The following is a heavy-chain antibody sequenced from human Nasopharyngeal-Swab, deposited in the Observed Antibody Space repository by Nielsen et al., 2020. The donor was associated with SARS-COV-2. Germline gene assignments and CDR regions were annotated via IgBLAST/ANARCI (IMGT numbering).Heavy chain of an antibody. V-gene: IGHV7-4-1*02. D-gene: IGHD3-3*01. CDR2: INTNTGNP. CDR1: GYTFTSYA. J-gene: IGHJ6*01. Sequence: ASVKVSCKASGYTFTSYAMNWVRQAPGQGLEGMGWINTNTGNPTYAQGFTGRFVFSLDTSVSTAYLQISRLKAEDTAVYYCSREEGITIFGVPIGFGYYGMDVWGQGTTVTVSS. CDR3: SREEGITIFGVPIGFGYYGMDV.